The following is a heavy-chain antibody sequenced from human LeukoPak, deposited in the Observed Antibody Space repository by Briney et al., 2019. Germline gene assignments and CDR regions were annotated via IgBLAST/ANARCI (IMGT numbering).Heavy chain of an antibody. D-gene: IGHD3-3*01. J-gene: IGHJ4*02. CDR1: GFTFSSYA. CDR2: ISGSGGST. CDR3: ANIRYYDFWSGYPRPDY. Sequence: GGSLRLSCAASGFTFSSYAMSWVRQAPGKGLEWVSAISGSGGSTYYADSVKGRFTISRDNSKNTLYLQMNSLRAEDTAVYYCANIRYYDFWSGYPRPDYWGQETLVTVSS. V-gene: IGHV3-23*01.